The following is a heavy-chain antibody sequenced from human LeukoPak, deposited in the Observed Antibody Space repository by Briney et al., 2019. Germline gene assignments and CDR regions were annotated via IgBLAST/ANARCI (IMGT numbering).Heavy chain of an antibody. CDR1: GITVRSNY. CDR2: IYSGDRA. J-gene: IGHJ4*02. D-gene: IGHD2-2*01. CDR3: ARGRFTSVGCSSTSCYQGGFDY. Sequence: GGSLRLSCAASGITVRSNYMNWVRQTPGKGLEWVSVIYSGDRAYYADSVKDRFTISRDNSKNTLYLQMKSLRAEDTAVYYCARGRFTSVGCSSTSCYQGGFDYWGQGTLVSVSS. V-gene: IGHV3-66*01.